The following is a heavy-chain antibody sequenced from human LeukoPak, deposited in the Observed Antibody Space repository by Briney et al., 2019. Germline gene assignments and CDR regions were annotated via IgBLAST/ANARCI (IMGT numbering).Heavy chain of an antibody. J-gene: IGHJ4*02. CDR1: GFTFSSYG. CDR2: IWYDGSNK. Sequence: GGSLRLSCAASGFTFSSYGMHWVRQAPGKGLEWVAVIWYDGSNKYYADSVKGRFTISRDNSKNTLYLQMNSLRAEDTAVYYCARAFFRPSSWYAGGAPDYWGQGTLVTVSS. D-gene: IGHD6-13*01. CDR3: ARAFFRPSSWYAGGAPDY. V-gene: IGHV3-33*01.